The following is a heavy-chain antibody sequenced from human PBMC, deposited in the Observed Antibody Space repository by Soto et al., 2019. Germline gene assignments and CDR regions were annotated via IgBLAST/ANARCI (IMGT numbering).Heavy chain of an antibody. J-gene: IGHJ4*02. V-gene: IGHV6-1*01. D-gene: IGHD7-27*01. CDR3: AREGETNWGLEYYFDY. Sequence: KQSQTLSLTCAISGDSVSSNSAAWNWIRQSPSRGLEWLGRTYYRSKWYNDYAVSVKSRITINPDTSKNQFSLQLNSVTPEDTAVYYCAREGETNWGLEYYFDYWGQGTLVTVSS. CDR2: TYYRSKWYN. CDR1: GDSVSSNSAA.